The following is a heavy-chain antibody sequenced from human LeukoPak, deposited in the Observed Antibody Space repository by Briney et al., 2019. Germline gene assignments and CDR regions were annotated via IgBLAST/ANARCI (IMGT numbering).Heavy chain of an antibody. CDR3: ARHGVRVAAGGY. J-gene: IGHJ4*02. D-gene: IGHD6-13*01. CDR2: IDPSDSYT. V-gene: IGHV5-10-1*01. Sequence: GESLKISCKGSGYCFTSYWISWVRQLPGKGVEWMGRIDPSDSYTNYSPSFQGHVTISADKSISTAYLQWSSLKASDTAMYYCARHGVRVAAGGYWGQGTLVTVSS. CDR1: GYCFTSYW.